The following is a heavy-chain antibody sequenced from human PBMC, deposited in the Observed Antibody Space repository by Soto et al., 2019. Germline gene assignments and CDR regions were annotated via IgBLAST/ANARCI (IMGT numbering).Heavy chain of an antibody. D-gene: IGHD2-2*01. CDR1: GFTFSSYG. CDR3: AKDQDYCSSTSCFRYVDY. J-gene: IGHJ4*02. CDR2: ISYDGSNK. V-gene: IGHV3-30*18. Sequence: GGSLRLSCAASGFTFSSYGMHWVRQAPGKGLEWVAVISYDGSNKYYADSVKGRFTISRDNSKNTLYLQMNSLRAEDTAVYYCAKDQDYCSSTSCFRYVDYWGQGTLVTVSS.